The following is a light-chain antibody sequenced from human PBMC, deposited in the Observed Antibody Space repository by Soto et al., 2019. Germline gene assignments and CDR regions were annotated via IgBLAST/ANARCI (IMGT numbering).Light chain of an antibody. CDR1: QSVSSS. J-gene: IGKJ3*01. V-gene: IGKV3-11*01. Sequence: EIVLTQSPDTLSLSPGERATLSCRASQSVSSSLAWYQQKPGQAPRLLIYDASNRATGIPARFRGSGSGADFTRTIRRLEAECFAVYYCQQRSQLPPEGPFRPGNKVDIK. CDR3: QQRSQLPPEGP. CDR2: DAS.